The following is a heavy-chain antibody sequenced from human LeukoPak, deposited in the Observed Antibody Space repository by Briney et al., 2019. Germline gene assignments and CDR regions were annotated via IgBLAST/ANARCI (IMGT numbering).Heavy chain of an antibody. CDR3: ARGHVPGSDRHWDY. D-gene: IGHD3-10*01. CDR2: IISDGTST. CDR1: EFPFSSHW. Sequence: GESLTLSCAASEFPFSSHWMHWIRQAPGKGLVWFSHIISDGTSTSYADSVKGRFIISRDNAKNTLYLQMNSLRAEDTAVYYCARGHVPGSDRHWDYWGQGILVTVSS. J-gene: IGHJ4*02. V-gene: IGHV3-74*01.